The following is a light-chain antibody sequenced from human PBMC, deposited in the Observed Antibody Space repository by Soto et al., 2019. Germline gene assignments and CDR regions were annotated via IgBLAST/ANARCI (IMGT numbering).Light chain of an antibody. V-gene: IGKV1-9*01. J-gene: IGKJ3*01. CDR2: AAS. CDR1: QGIANV. Sequence: IQLTQSPSSLSASVGDRVTISCRSRQGIANVLAGYQQKPGKAPKLLIYAASTLQSGVPSRFSGSGSGTDITLTLSSLQPEDFATYYCLQLNSCPIPFGPGTKVDI. CDR3: LQLNSCPIP.